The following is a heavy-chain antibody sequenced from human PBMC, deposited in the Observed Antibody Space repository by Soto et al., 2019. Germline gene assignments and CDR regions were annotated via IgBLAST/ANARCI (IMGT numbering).Heavy chain of an antibody. CDR1: GGSVSSGSYY. CDR3: ARYSSSFYYYYGMDF. Sequence: SETLSLTCTVSGGSVSSGSYYWSWIRQPPGKGLEWIGYIYYSGSTNYNPSLKSRVTISVDTSKNQFSLKLSSVTAADTAVYYCARYSSSFYYYYGMDFWRQGTTVTVSS. CDR2: IYYSGST. J-gene: IGHJ6*02. D-gene: IGHD6-6*01. V-gene: IGHV4-61*01.